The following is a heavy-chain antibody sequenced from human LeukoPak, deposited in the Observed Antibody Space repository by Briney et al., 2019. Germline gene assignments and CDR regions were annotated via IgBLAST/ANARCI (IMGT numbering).Heavy chain of an antibody. D-gene: IGHD6-13*01. CDR3: ARGPPGIAAAGTSLDY. V-gene: IGHV4-34*01. J-gene: IGHJ4*02. CDR1: GGSFSGYY. Sequence: ASETLSLTCAVYGGSFSGYYWSWIRQPPGKGLEWIGEINHSGSTNYNPSLKSRVTISVDTSKNQFSLKPSSVTAADTAVYYCARGPPGIAAAGTSLDYWGQGTLVTVSS. CDR2: INHSGST.